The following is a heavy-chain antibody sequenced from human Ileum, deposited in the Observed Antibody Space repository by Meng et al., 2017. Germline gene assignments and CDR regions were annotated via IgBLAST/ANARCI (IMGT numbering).Heavy chain of an antibody. CDR1: GFTFSSYS. J-gene: IGHJ4*02. CDR2: ISWNSKYI. Sequence: ESLKISCADSGFTFSSYSMSWVRQAPGKGLEWVSSISWNSKYIFHADSVKGRFTISREDAKNSLYLQMNSLRAEDTAVYYCVRGDNGDYVDWGQGALVTVSS. V-gene: IGHV3-21*01. CDR3: VRGDNGDYVD. D-gene: IGHD4-17*01.